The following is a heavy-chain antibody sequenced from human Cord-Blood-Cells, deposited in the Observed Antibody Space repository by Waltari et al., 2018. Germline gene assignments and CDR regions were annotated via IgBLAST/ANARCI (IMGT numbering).Heavy chain of an antibody. CDR3: TTVYSNSSFAFDI. J-gene: IGHJ3*02. V-gene: IGHV3-15*01. D-gene: IGHD6-6*01. CDR1: GFTFSNAW. Sequence: EVQLVESGGGLVKPGGSLRLSCAASGFTFSNAWMSWVRQAPGKGLEWVGRIKSKTDGGRTEYAAPVKGRFTISRDDSKNTLYLQMNSLKTEDTAVYYCTTVYSNSSFAFDIWGQGTMVTVSS. CDR2: IKSKTDGGRT.